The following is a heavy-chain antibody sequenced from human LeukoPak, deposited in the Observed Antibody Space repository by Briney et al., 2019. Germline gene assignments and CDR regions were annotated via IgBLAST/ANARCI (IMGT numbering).Heavy chain of an antibody. CDR3: AHTRRRITMIVVVTPFDY. Sequence: SGPTLVNPTQTLTLTCTFSGFSLSTSGVGVGWIRQPPGKALEWLALIYWNDDKRYSPSLKSRLTITKDTSKNQVVLTMTNMDPVDTATYYCAHTRRRITMIVVVTPFDYWGQGTLVTASS. D-gene: IGHD3-22*01. CDR1: GFSLSTSGVG. CDR2: IYWNDDK. J-gene: IGHJ4*02. V-gene: IGHV2-5*01.